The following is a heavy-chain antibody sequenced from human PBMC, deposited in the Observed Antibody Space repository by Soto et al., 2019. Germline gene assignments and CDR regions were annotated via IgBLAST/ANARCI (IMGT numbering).Heavy chain of an antibody. CDR1: GGSFSGYY. CDR3: ARGEHGMDV. Sequence: PSETLSLTCAVYGGSFSGYYWSWIRQPPGKGLEWIGEINHSGSTNYNPSLKSRVTISVDTSKNQFSLKLSSVTAADTAVYYCARGEHGMDVWGQGTTVTVS. J-gene: IGHJ6*02. CDR2: INHSGST. V-gene: IGHV4-34*01.